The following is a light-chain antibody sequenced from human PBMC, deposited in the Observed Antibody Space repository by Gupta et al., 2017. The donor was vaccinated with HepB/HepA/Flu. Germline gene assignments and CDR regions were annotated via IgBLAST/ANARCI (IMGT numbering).Light chain of an antibody. CDR3: QSTDSSALYVV. V-gene: IGLV3-25*03. J-gene: IGLJ3*02. Sequence: SYELTQPPSVSVSPGQTARITCSGDALPKQYAYWYQQKPGQAPVLVIYKDNERPSGIPERFSGSSSGTTVTLTISGVQAEDEADYYCQSTDSSALYVVVGGGTKLTVL. CDR2: KDN. CDR1: ALPKQY.